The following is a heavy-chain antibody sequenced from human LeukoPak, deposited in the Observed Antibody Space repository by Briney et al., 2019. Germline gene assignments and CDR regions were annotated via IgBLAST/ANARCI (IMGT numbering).Heavy chain of an antibody. J-gene: IGHJ4*02. D-gene: IGHD6-13*01. CDR2: ISSSSGTI. CDR1: GFTFSSYS. V-gene: IGHV3-48*02. Sequence: PGGSLRLSCAASGFTFSSYSMNWVRQAPGRGLEWVSYISSSSGTIYYADSVKGRFTISRDNAKNSLYLQMNRLRDEDTAVYYCARDTTSNWYWINWGRGTLVTVSS. CDR3: ARDTTSNWYWIN.